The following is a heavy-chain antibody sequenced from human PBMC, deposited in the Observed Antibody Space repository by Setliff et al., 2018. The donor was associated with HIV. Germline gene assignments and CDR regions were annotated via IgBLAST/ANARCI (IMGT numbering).Heavy chain of an antibody. CDR1: GGSISSGSYY. CDR2: IYTSGST. D-gene: IGHD6-19*01. CDR3: ARGVRDNSGWSSYYFDY. J-gene: IGHJ4*02. V-gene: IGHV4-61*02. Sequence: SETLSLTCTVSGGSISSGSYYWNWIRQPAGKGLERIGRIYTSGSTNYSPSLKSRVTISVDTSKKQFSLRLTSVTAADTAVNYCARGVRDNSGWSSYYFDYWGQGTLVTVSS.